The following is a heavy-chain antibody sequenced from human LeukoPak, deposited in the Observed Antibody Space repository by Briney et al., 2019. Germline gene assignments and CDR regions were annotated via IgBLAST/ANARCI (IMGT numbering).Heavy chain of an antibody. D-gene: IGHD3-16*02. CDR3: AKDLYYDYVWGSYRNVPMDH. V-gene: IGHV3-30*18. Sequence: GRSLRLSCAASGFTFSSYGMHWVRQAPGKGLEWVAVISYDGSNKYYADSVKGRFTISRDNPKNTLYLQMNSLRAEDTAVYYCAKDLYYDYVWGSYRNVPMDHWGQGTLVTVSS. CDR1: GFTFSSYG. J-gene: IGHJ4*02. CDR2: ISYDGSNK.